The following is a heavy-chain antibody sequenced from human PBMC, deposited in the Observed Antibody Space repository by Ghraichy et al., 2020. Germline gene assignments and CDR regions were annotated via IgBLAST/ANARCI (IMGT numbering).Heavy chain of an antibody. CDR2: IDGTSASK. D-gene: IGHD4-23*01. V-gene: IGHV3-21*01. CDR1: GYYFDIYT. Sequence: GGSLRLSCAASGYYFDIYTMDWVRQAPGKGLEWVSSIDGTSASKNYADSVQGRFTISRDNAKREMYLEMKNLRAEDTAIYYCARAHYSGNLDSLDVWGQGTLVTVSA. J-gene: IGHJ4*02. CDR3: ARAHYSGNLDSLDV.